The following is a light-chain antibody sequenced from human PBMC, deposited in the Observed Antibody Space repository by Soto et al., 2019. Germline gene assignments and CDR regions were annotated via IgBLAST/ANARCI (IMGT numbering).Light chain of an antibody. CDR3: QSYDSSLSGHVV. CDR1: SSNIGAHYD. V-gene: IGLV1-40*01. Sequence: QSVLTQSPSVSGAPGQRVTISCTGSSSNIGAHYDVHWYQQLPGTAPKLLIYRNSNRPSGVPDRFSGAKSGTSASLAITGLQAEDEADYYCQSYDSSLSGHVVFGGGTKLTVL. CDR2: RNS. J-gene: IGLJ2*01.